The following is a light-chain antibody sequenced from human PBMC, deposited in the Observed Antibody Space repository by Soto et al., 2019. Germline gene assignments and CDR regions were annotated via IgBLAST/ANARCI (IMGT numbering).Light chain of an antibody. J-gene: IGKJ4*01. CDR1: QNINMW. V-gene: IGKV1-33*01. Sequence: EIQMTHSPSTLSASVVDIVTITCRASQNINMWLAWYQQKAGRAPKFLIYDASNLETGVPSRFSGSGSGTDFTLTISSLQPEDIATYYCQQYDNLPLAFGGGTKVDIK. CDR2: DAS. CDR3: QQYDNLPLA.